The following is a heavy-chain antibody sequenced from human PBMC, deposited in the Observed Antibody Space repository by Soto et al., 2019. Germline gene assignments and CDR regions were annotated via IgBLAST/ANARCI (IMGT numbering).Heavy chain of an antibody. J-gene: IGHJ6*04. CDR2: ISYDGSNK. CDR3: AKDQGYSGYLGGLYYYYGMDV. CDR1: GFTFSSYG. Sequence: PGGSLRLSCAASGFTFSSYGMHWVRQAPGKGLEWVAVISYDGSNKYYADSVKGRFTISRDNSKNTLYLQMNSLRAEDTAVYYCAKDQGYSGYLGGLYYYYGMDVWGKGTTVTVYS. V-gene: IGHV3-30*18. D-gene: IGHD5-12*01.